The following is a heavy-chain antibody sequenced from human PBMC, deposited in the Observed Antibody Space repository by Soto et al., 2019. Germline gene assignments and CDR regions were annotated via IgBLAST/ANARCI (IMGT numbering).Heavy chain of an antibody. D-gene: IGHD2-15*01. Sequence: QITLKESGPTLVKPTQTLTLTCTFSGFSLSSSGVAVGWIRQPPGTALEWLTFIYWDDDKRYSPSLKSRLTIAKDTAKNQVVLTLTNMDPVDTATYDCARLVVAGITYDSDSGGQGTLLTVSS. V-gene: IGHV2-5*02. CDR3: ARLVVAGITYDSDS. CDR2: IYWDDDK. J-gene: IGHJ4*02. CDR1: GFSLSSSGVA.